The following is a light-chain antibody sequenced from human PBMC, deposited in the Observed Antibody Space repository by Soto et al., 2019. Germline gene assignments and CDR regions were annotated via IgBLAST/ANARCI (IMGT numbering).Light chain of an antibody. CDR3: QQYYTPPWT. J-gene: IGKJ1*01. Sequence: DIVMTQSPDSLAVSLGERATINCNSSQSILYTSNNRNYLAWYQQKPGQPPKLLLNWASARESGVPDRFGGSGSGTDFTLTINSLQTEDVATYYCQQYYTPPWTFGQGSKVEIK. CDR1: QSILYTSNNRNY. CDR2: WAS. V-gene: IGKV4-1*01.